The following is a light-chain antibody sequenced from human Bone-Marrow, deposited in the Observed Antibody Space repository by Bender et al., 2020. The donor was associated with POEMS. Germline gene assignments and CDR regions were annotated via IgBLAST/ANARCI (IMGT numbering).Light chain of an antibody. Sequence: QTAVTQEPAVSVSPGGTITVTCGLTSGSVYSSDYPSLYQLTTGQSPRRLIYNTDTRSSRVPDRFSGSILSDNATLTSTGAQAEDESTYYCALYMSTGIWVFGGGTKLTVL. CDR3: ALYMSTGIWV. CDR1: SGSVYSSDY. CDR2: NTD. V-gene: IGLV8-61*01. J-gene: IGLJ2*01.